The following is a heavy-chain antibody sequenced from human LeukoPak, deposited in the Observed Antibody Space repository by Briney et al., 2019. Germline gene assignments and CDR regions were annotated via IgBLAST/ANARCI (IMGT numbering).Heavy chain of an antibody. CDR3: ARDFGPRRNWFDP. D-gene: IGHD3-3*01. V-gene: IGHV4-39*07. Sequence: KTSETLSLTCTVSGGSIRSSYYYWGWIRQPPGKGLEWIGSIYDSGSTYYNPSLKSRVTISVDTSKNQFSLKLSSVTAADTAVYYCARDFGPRRNWFDPWGQGTLVTVSS. CDR1: GGSIRSSYYY. J-gene: IGHJ5*02. CDR2: IYDSGST.